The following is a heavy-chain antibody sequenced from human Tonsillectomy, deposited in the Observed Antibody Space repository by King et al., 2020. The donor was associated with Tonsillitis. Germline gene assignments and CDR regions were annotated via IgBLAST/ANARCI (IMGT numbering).Heavy chain of an antibody. V-gene: IGHV4-39*01. CDR1: GGSISSSSYY. D-gene: IGHD2-15*01. CDR3: ARAPLRYCSGGSCYSYFDY. J-gene: IGHJ4*02. Sequence: QLQESGPGLVKPSETLSLTCTVSGGSISSSSYYWGWIRQPPGKGLEWIGSIYYSGSTYYNPSLKSRVTISVDTSKNQFSLKLSSVTAADTAVYYCARAPLRYCSGGSCYSYFDYWGQGTLVTVSS. CDR2: IYYSGST.